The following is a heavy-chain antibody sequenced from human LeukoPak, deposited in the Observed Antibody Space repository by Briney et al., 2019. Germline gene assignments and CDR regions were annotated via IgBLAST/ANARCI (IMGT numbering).Heavy chain of an antibody. V-gene: IGHV3-74*01. Sequence: GGSLRLSCSASGFTFSSYGMHWVRQAPGKGLVWVSLIKSDGRSTSYADSVKGRFTISRDNAKKTLYLQMNSLRVEDTAVYYCAGTYYADFGTTYSLDHWGQGTLVTVSS. CDR1: GFTFSSYG. D-gene: IGHD4-17*01. J-gene: IGHJ4*02. CDR2: IKSDGRST. CDR3: AGTYYADFGTTYSLDH.